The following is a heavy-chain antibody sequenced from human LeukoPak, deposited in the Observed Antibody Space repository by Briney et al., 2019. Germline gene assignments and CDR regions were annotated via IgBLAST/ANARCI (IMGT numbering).Heavy chain of an antibody. D-gene: IGHD2-2*01. V-gene: IGHV4-59*08. CDR2: IDYSGST. J-gene: IGHJ4*02. CDR3: ASLRLPARYCSSTSCYELDY. Sequence: SETLSLTCTVSGGSISSYYWSWIRQPPGKGLEWSGYIDYSGSTNYNPSLNSRVTISVDTSKNQVSLKLSSVAAADTAVYYCASLRLPARYCSSTSCYELDYWGQGTLVTVSS. CDR1: GGSISSYY.